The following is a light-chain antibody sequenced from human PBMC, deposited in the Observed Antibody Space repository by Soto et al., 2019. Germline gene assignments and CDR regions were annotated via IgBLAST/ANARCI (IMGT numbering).Light chain of an antibody. Sequence: QSVLTQSPSASASLGASAKLTCTLSSGHSSYAIAWHQQQPEKGPRYLMKLNSDGSHSKGDGIPDRFSGSSSGAERYLTISSLQSEDEADYYCQTWGTGIVVFGGGTKLTVL. CDR1: SGHSSYA. CDR3: QTWGTGIVV. CDR2: LNSDGSH. V-gene: IGLV4-69*01. J-gene: IGLJ2*01.